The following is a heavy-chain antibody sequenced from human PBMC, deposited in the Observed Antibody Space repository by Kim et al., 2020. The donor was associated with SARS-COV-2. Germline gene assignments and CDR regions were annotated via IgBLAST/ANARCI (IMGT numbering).Heavy chain of an antibody. J-gene: IGHJ4*02. V-gene: IGHV3-30*03. CDR1: GFTFSSYG. CDR3: ARASYGVSGYDCLDY. D-gene: IGHD5-12*01. CDR2: ISYDGSNK. Sequence: GGSLRLSCAASGFTFSSYGMHWVRQAPGKGLEWVAVISYDGSNKYYADSVKGRFTISRDNSKNTLYLQMNSLRAEDTAVYYCARASYGVSGYDCLDYWGQGTLVTVSS.